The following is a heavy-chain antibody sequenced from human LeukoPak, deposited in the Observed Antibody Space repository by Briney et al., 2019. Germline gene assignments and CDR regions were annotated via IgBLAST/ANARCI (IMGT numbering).Heavy chain of an antibody. J-gene: IGHJ4*02. CDR3: ARVAKERVGGVYYFDY. D-gene: IGHD1-1*01. V-gene: IGHV3-13*01. CDR2: IGTAGDT. CDR1: GFTFSDYD. Sequence: GGSLRHSCAASGFTFSDYDMHWVRQATGKGLDWVSAIGTAGDTYYTGSVKGRFTISRENAKNSLYLQMNSLRAGDTAVYYCARVAKERVGGVYYFDYWGQGTLVTVSS.